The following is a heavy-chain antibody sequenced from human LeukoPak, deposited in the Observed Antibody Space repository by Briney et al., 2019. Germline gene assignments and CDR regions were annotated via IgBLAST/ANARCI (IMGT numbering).Heavy chain of an antibody. V-gene: IGHV4-59*08. Sequence: SETLSFTCTVSGGSISSNYWSWIRQPPGKGLEWIGYLYYSGSTNYNPSLTSRVTISVDTSKNQFSLKLSSVTAADTAVYYCARQGSSTFDYWGQGTLVTVSS. CDR1: GGSISSNY. J-gene: IGHJ4*02. CDR2: LYYSGST. D-gene: IGHD6-13*01. CDR3: ARQGSSTFDY.